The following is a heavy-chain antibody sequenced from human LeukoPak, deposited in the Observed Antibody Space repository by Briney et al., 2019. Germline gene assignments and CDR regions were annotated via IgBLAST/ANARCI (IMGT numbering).Heavy chain of an antibody. CDR1: GGSISSYY. CDR2: IYYSGST. J-gene: IGHJ3*02. V-gene: IGHV4-39*07. D-gene: IGHD1-20*01. CDR3: ARDEYNWNVDAFDI. Sequence: SETLSLTCTVSGGSISSYYWGWIRQPPGKGLEWIGSIYYSGSTYYNPSLKSRVTISVDTSKNQFSLKLSSVTAADTAVYYCARDEYNWNVDAFDIWGQGTVVTVSS.